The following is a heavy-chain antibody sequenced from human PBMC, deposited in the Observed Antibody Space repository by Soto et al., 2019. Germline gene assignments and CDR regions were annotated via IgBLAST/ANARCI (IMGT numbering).Heavy chain of an antibody. V-gene: IGHV3-30-3*01. CDR3: ARDTLYYYGSGSYSLPIQFDY. Sequence: SLRLSCAASGFTFSSYAMHWVRQAPGKGLEWVAVISYDGSNKYYADSVKGRFTISRDNSKNTLYLQMNSLRAEDTAVYYCARDTLYYYGSGSYSLPIQFDYWGQGTLVTVSS. CDR2: ISYDGSNK. D-gene: IGHD3-10*01. J-gene: IGHJ4*02. CDR1: GFTFSSYA.